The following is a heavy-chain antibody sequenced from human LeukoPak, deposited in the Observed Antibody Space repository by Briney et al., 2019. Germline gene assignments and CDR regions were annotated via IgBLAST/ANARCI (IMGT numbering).Heavy chain of an antibody. V-gene: IGHV1-3*01. J-gene: IGHJ5*02. D-gene: IGHD3-10*01. CDR2: INAGNGNT. Sequence: ASVKVSCKASGYTFTSYAMHWVRQAPGQRLEWMGWINAGNGNTKYSQKFQGRVTITRDTSASTAYMELSSLRSGDTAVYYCASTQFGGNWFDPWGQGTLVTVSS. CDR3: ASTQFGGNWFDP. CDR1: GYTFTSYA.